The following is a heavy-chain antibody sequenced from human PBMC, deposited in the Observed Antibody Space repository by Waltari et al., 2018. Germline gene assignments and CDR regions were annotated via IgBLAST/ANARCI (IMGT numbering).Heavy chain of an antibody. CDR3: ARAASSGMSEGGDY. CDR2: MNPNSGNT. D-gene: IGHD5-18*01. V-gene: IGHV1-8*01. Sequence: QVQLVQSGAEVKKPGASVKVSCKASGYTFTSYDINWVRQATGQGLEWMGWMNPNSGNTGDAQKFQGRVTMTRNTSISTAYMELSSLRSEDTAVYYCARAASSGMSEGGDYWGQGTLVTVSS. CDR1: GYTFTSYD. J-gene: IGHJ4*02.